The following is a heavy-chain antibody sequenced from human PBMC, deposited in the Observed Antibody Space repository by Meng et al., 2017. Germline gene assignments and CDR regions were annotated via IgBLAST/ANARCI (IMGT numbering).Heavy chain of an antibody. J-gene: IGHJ4*02. V-gene: IGHV4-4*02. D-gene: IGHD7-27*01. CDR1: GGSISRSNW. Sequence: QVRRQESGPGLVKPSGTLSITCSVSGGSISRSNWLSWVRQPPGKGLEWIGEIYHSGSTNYNPSLKGRVTISVDKSKNQFSLKLSSVTAADTAVYYCARDGRSWDWGQGTLVTVSS. CDR2: IYHSGST. CDR3: ARDGRSWD.